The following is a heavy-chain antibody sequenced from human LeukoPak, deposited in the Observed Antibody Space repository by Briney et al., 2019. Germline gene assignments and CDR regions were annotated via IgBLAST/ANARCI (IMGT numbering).Heavy chain of an antibody. Sequence: SETLSLTCTVSGGSISSGGYYWSWIRQPPGKGLEWIGYIYHSGSTYYNPSLKSRVTISVDRSKNQFSLKLSSVTAADTAVYYCASQSGYSYGFSFDYWGQGTLVTVSS. J-gene: IGHJ4*02. V-gene: IGHV4-30-2*01. CDR1: GGSISSGGYY. D-gene: IGHD5-18*01. CDR2: IYHSGST. CDR3: ASQSGYSYGFSFDY.